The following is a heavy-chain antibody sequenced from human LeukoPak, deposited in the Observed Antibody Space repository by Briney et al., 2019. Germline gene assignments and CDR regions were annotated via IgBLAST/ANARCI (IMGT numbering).Heavy chain of an antibody. CDR2: IKGDGSEI. CDR3: AREGLPYSGDH. Sequence: GGSLRLSCAASGFSFSTYWMRWARQTPGKGLEWVANIKGDGSEINYVDSVEGRFTISRDNAKNSLSLQMNSLTADDTGVYYCAREGLPYSGDHWGQGTLVTVSS. V-gene: IGHV3-7*01. CDR1: GFSFSTYW. J-gene: IGHJ4*02. D-gene: IGHD4-11*01.